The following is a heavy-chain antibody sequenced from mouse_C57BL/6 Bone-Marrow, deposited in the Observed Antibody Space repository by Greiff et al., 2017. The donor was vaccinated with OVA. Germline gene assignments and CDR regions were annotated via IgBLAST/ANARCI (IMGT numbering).Heavy chain of an antibody. CDR3: TTVVATDY. V-gene: IGHV14-4*01. CDR1: GFNIKDDY. CDR2: IDPENGDT. D-gene: IGHD1-1*01. J-gene: IGHJ2*01. Sequence: VQLKESGAELVRPGASVKLSCTASGFNIKDDYMHWVKQRPEQGLEWIGWIDPENGDTASASKFQGKATITADTSSNTAYLQLSSLTSEDTAVYYCTTVVATDYWGQGTTLTVSS.